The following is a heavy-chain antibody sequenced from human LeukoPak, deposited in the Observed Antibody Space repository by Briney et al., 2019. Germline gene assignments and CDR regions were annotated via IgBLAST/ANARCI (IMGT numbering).Heavy chain of an antibody. Sequence: GGSLRLSCAASGFTFSSYAMTWVRQAPGKGLEWVSGISGPGGLTDYADSVKGRFTISRDNSKNTLYLQMNSLRADDTATYYCAKGESDIVVVPGADAFDIWGQGTIVIVSS. V-gene: IGHV3-23*01. D-gene: IGHD2-2*01. J-gene: IGHJ3*02. CDR1: GFTFSSYA. CDR3: AKGESDIVVVPGADAFDI. CDR2: ISGPGGLT.